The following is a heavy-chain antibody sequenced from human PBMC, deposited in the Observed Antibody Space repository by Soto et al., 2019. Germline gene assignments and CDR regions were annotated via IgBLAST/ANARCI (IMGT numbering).Heavy chain of an antibody. J-gene: IGHJ6*02. D-gene: IGHD2-8*01. CDR1: GYSFTSYW. CDR3: ARVQPSSLYRYYYYYCIDG. Sequence: GESLKISCKGSGYSFTSYWISWVRQMPGKGLEWMGRIDPSDSYTNYSPSFQGHVTISADKSISTAYLQWSSLKASDTAMYYCARVQPSSLYRYYYYYCIDGWGQGTTAPVSS. V-gene: IGHV5-10-1*01. CDR2: IDPSDSYT.